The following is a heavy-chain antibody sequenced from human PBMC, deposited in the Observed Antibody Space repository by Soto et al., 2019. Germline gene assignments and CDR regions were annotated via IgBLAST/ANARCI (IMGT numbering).Heavy chain of an antibody. CDR1: GGSVSSSSFF. CDR3: GRHPATSETYFYGMDV. CDR2: IYYSGTT. Sequence: SETLSLTCTVSGGSVSSSSFFWGWIRQSPGKGLEWIGSIYYSGTTYYNPSLKSRVTISVDTSKSQFSLRVSSVTAADTAVYYXGRHPATSETYFYGMDVWGQGTTVTVSS. V-gene: IGHV4-39*01. J-gene: IGHJ6*02.